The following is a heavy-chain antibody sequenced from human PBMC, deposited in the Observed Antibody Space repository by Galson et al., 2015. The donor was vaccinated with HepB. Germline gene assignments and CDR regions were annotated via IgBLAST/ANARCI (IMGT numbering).Heavy chain of an antibody. CDR1: GGTFSSYA. J-gene: IGHJ4*02. Sequence: SVKVSCKASGGTFSSYAISWVRQAPGQGLEWMGRIIPILGIANYAQKFQGRVTITADKSTSTAYVELSSLRSEDTAVYYCARESRHERATEGNFDYWGQGTLVTVSS. D-gene: IGHD1-1*01. CDR3: ARESRHERATEGNFDY. V-gene: IGHV1-69*04. CDR2: IIPILGIA.